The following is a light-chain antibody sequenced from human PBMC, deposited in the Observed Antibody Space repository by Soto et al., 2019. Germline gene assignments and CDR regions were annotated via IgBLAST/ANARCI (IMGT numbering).Light chain of an antibody. CDR1: QSVSSSS. CDR3: QQDGSSAWT. J-gene: IGKJ1*01. V-gene: IGKV3-20*01. Sequence: EIVLTQSPGTLSLSPGERAPLSCRASQSVSSSSLAWYQQKPGQAPRLLIYGASSRATGIPDRFSGSGSGTDFTLTISRLEPEDFAVYYCQQDGSSAWTFGQGTKVEIK. CDR2: GAS.